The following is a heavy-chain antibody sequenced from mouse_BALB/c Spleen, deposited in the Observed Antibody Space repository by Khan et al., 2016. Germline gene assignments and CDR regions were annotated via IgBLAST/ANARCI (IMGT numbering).Heavy chain of an antibody. V-gene: IGHV1-69*02. CDR1: GYTFTSYW. Sequence: QVQLQQPGAELVRPGPSVKLSCKASGYTFTSYWINWMKQRPGQGLEWIGNIYHFDRYTNYNQKFKDKATLTVDKSSSTAYMQLSSPTSEDSAIYYCTRGESSMIRGFAYWGQGTLVTVSA. J-gene: IGHJ3*01. D-gene: IGHD2-4*01. CDR2: IYHFDRYT. CDR3: TRGESSMIRGFAY.